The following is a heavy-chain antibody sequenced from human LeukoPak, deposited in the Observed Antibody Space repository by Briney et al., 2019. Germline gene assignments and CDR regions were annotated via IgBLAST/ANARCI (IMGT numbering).Heavy chain of an antibody. CDR1: GGSISSSSYY. CDR2: IYYSGST. Sequence: SETLSLTCTVSGGSISSSSYYWGWIRQPPGKGLEWIGSIYYSGSTYYNPSLKSRVTISVDTSKNQFSLKLSSVTAAGTAVYYCARVYYYYYYMDVWGKGTTVTISS. CDR3: ARVYYYYYYMDV. J-gene: IGHJ6*03. V-gene: IGHV4-39*01.